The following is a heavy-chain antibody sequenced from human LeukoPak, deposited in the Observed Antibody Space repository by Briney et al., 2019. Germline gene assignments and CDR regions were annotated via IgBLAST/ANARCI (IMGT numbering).Heavy chain of an antibody. CDR1: GFTFSSYA. CDR3: AKGEMATGPFDY. CDR2: ISGSGGST. Sequence: LTGGSLRLSCAASGFTFSSYAMSWVRQAPEKGLEWVSAISGSGGSTYYADSVKGRFTISRDNSKNTLYLQMNSLRAEDTAVYYCAKGEMATGPFDYWGQGTLVTVSS. D-gene: IGHD5-24*01. J-gene: IGHJ4*02. V-gene: IGHV3-23*01.